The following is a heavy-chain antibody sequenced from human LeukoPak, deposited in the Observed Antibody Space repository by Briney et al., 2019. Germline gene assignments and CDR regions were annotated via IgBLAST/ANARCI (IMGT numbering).Heavy chain of an antibody. V-gene: IGHV1-69*04. CDR1: GGTFSSYA. CDR3: ARILGRSYDSSGYYGDY. D-gene: IGHD3-22*01. Sequence: GSSVKVSCKASGGTFSSYAISWVRQAPGQGLEWMGRIIPILGIAKYAQKFQGRVTITADKSTSTAYMELSSLRSEDTAVYYCARILGRSYDSSGYYGDYWGQGTLVTVSS. J-gene: IGHJ4*02. CDR2: IIPILGIA.